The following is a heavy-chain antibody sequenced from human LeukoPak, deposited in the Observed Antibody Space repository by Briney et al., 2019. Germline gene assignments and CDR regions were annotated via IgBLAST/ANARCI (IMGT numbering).Heavy chain of an antibody. Sequence: SETLSLTCSVSSGSINSSSYYWGWIRQPPGKGLEWIGSVYYRGSTYYNPSLKGRVTISVDTSKNQFSLKLSSVTAADTAVYYCARAFRARYFDLWGRGTLVTVSS. D-gene: IGHD2/OR15-2a*01. CDR1: SGSINSSSYY. CDR2: VYYRGST. CDR3: ARAFRARYFDL. V-gene: IGHV4-39*01. J-gene: IGHJ2*01.